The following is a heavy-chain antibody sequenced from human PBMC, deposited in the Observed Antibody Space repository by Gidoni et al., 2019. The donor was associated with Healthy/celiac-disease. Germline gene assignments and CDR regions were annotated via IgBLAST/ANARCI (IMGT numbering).Heavy chain of an antibody. J-gene: IGHJ5*02. V-gene: IGHV3-30*18. CDR2: ISYDGSNK. CDR3: AKDAVLLRFDP. D-gene: IGHD1-26*01. CDR1: GFTFSSYG. Sequence: QVQLVESGGGVVHPGWSLRLSCAASGFTFSSYGMHWVRQAPGKGLEWVAVISYDGSNKYYADSVKGRFTISRDNSKNTLYLQMNSLRAEDTAVYYCAKDAVLLRFDPWGQGTLVTVSS.